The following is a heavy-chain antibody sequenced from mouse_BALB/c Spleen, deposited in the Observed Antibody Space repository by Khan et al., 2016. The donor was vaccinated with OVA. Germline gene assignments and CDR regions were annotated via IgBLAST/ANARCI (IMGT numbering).Heavy chain of an antibody. CDR1: GYSFTTYY. CDR2: IDPCSGGT. CDR3: ARRTSDACLSY. V-gene: IGHV1-36*01. D-gene: IGHD2-14*01. Sequence: EVQLQQSGPELMKPGASVKISCKASGYSFTTYYIHWVIQSHGKGLEWIGYIDPCSGGTHYNQKFKGKATLTVDISSSTAYIQLTNLTSEDSAVYYCARRTSDACLSYWGQGTPVTVSA. J-gene: IGHJ3*01.